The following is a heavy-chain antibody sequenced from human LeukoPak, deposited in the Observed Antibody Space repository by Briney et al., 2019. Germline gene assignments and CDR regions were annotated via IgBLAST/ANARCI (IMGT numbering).Heavy chain of an antibody. V-gene: IGHV4-59*08. Sequence: PSETLSLTCTVSGGSISSYYWSWIRQPPGKGLEWIGYIYYSASTNYNPSLKSRVTISVGTSKNQFSLKLSSVTAADTAVYYCARHYYDSSGYYSHYFDYWGQGTLVTVSS. CDR3: ARHYYDSSGYYSHYFDY. CDR2: IYYSAST. D-gene: IGHD3-22*01. CDR1: GGSISSYY. J-gene: IGHJ4*02.